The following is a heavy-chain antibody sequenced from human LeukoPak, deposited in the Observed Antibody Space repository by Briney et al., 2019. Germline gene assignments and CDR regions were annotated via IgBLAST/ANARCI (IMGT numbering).Heavy chain of an antibody. Sequence: TTSETLSLTCAVYGGSFSGYYWGWIRQPPGKGLEWIGSIYYSGSTYYNPSLKSRDTISVDTSKNQFSLKLSSVTAADTAVYYCARDTHDSGSCWAPGNWFDPWGQGTLVTVSS. V-gene: IGHV4-34*01. D-gene: IGHD3-10*01. CDR1: GGSFSGYY. CDR3: ARDTHDSGSCWAPGNWFDP. J-gene: IGHJ5*02. CDR2: IYYSGST.